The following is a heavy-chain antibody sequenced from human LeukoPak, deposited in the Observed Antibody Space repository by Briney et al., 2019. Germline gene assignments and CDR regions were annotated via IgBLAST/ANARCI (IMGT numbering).Heavy chain of an antibody. CDR3: ARRNLFFGVVLNWFGP. CDR1: GYTFTSYD. D-gene: IGHD3-3*01. CDR2: MNPNSGNT. V-gene: IGHV1-8*01. Sequence: ASVKVSCKASGYTFTSYDINWVRQASGQGLEWMGWMNPNSGNTGYAQKFQGRVTMTRNTSISTAYMELSSLRSEDTAVYYCARRNLFFGVVLNWFGPWGQGTLVTVSS. J-gene: IGHJ5*02.